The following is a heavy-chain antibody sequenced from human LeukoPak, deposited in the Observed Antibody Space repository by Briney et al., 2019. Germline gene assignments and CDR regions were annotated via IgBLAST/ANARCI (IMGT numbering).Heavy chain of an antibody. CDR2: IYHSGNT. D-gene: IGHD3-10*01. V-gene: IGHV4-38-2*02. CDR1: GYSISSGYY. CDR3: ARGGRQYGSGSSFDY. J-gene: IGHJ4*02. Sequence: PSGTLPLTCTVSGYSISSGYYWGWIRQPPGKGLEWIGSIYHSGNTYYNPSLKSRVTISVDTSKNQFSLKLSSVTAADTAVYYCARGGRQYGSGSSFDYWGQGTLVTVSS.